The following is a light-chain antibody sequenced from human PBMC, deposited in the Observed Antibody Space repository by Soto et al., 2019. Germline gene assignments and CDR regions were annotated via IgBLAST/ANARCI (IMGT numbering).Light chain of an antibody. CDR1: QGISSY. J-gene: IGKJ4*01. V-gene: IGKV1-9*01. CDR2: TAS. CDR3: QQLNGYPLT. Sequence: DIQLTQSPSFLSASVGDRVTITCRASQGISSYLAWYQQKPGKAPNPLIYTASTLQSGVPSRFSGSGSGTEFTLTISSLQPEDFATYYCQQLNGYPLTFGGGTKVEIK.